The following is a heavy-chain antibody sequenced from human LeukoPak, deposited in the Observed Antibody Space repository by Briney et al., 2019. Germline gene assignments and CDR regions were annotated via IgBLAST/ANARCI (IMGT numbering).Heavy chain of an antibody. J-gene: IGHJ3*02. D-gene: IGHD2-2*01. CDR3: ARDLLSTSWTNDAFDI. CDR1: GGSISSSNW. V-gene: IGHV4-4*02. Sequence: SGTLSLTCAVSGGSISSSNWWSWVRQPPGKGLEWIGEIYHSGSTNYNPSLKSRVTISVDKSKNQFSLKLSSVTAADTAVYYCARDLLSTSWTNDAFDIWGQGTMVTVSS. CDR2: IYHSGST.